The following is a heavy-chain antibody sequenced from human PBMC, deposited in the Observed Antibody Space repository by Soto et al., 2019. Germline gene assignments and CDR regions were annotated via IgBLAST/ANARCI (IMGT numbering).Heavy chain of an antibody. J-gene: IGHJ4*02. CDR2: IGDNT. D-gene: IGHD6-19*01. CDR1: GFTFSSFD. CDR3: ARHQWPGFDY. V-gene: IGHV3-23*01. Sequence: EVQLLESGGDFVQPGGSPRLSCAASGFTFSSFDVSWVRQAPGKGLEWVSSIGDNTYYADSVRGRFTLSRDNAKNTLYLQMNSLRVEDTAVYFCARHQWPGFDYWGQGTLVTVSS.